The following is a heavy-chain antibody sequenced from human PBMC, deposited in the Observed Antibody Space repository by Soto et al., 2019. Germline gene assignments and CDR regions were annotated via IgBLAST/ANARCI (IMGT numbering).Heavy chain of an antibody. D-gene: IGHD3-3*01. Sequence: GGSLRLSCAASGFTFSSYAMHWVRQAPGKGLEWVAVISYDGSNKYYADSVKGRFTISRDNSKNTLYLQMNSLRAEDTAVYYCARRTIATYYDFWSGYFEPVVYWGQGTLVTVSS. V-gene: IGHV3-30-3*01. CDR1: GFTFSSYA. CDR3: ARRTIATYYDFWSGYFEPVVY. J-gene: IGHJ4*02. CDR2: ISYDGSNK.